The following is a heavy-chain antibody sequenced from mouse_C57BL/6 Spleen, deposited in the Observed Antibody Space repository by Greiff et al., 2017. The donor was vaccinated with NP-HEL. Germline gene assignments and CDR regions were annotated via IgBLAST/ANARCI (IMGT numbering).Heavy chain of an antibody. Sequence: VQLQQSGPELVKPGASVKISCKASGYTFTDYYMNWVKQSHGKSLEWIGDINPNNGGTSYNQKFKGKATLTVDKSSSTAYMELRSLTSEDSAVYYCARGGSSYRAMDYWGQGTSVTVSS. CDR2: INPNNGGT. CDR3: ARGGSSYRAMDY. CDR1: GYTFTDYY. J-gene: IGHJ4*01. D-gene: IGHD1-1*01. V-gene: IGHV1-26*01.